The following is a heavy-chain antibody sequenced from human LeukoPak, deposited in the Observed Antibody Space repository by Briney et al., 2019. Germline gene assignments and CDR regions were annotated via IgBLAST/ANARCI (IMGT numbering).Heavy chain of an antibody. Sequence: SETLSLTCTVPGGSISSYYWSWIRQPPGKGLEWIGYIYYSGSTNYNPSLKSRVTISVDTSKNQFSLKLSSVTAADTAVYYCARAMYSGSYYIWGQGTMVTVSS. V-gene: IGHV4-59*01. D-gene: IGHD1-26*01. CDR1: GGSISSYY. J-gene: IGHJ3*02. CDR3: ARAMYSGSYYI. CDR2: IYYSGST.